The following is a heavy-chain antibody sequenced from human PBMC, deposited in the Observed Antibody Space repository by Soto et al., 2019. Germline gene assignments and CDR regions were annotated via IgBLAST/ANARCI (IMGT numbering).Heavy chain of an antibody. CDR3: ARLPGIVAPGTVFLDN. Sequence: GESLKISCKASGYRFTSSWIGWVHQMPGKGLEWMGIIYPGDSDTRYRPSFQGQVTISADKSSSTAYLQWNSLQASDTAMYYCARLPGIVAPGTVFLDNWGQGTMVTAPQ. J-gene: IGHJ4*02. CDR2: IYPGDSDT. V-gene: IGHV5-51*07. D-gene: IGHD1-1*01. CDR1: GYRFTSSW.